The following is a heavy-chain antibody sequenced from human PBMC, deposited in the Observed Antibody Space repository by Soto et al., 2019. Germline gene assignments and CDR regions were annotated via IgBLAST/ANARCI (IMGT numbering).Heavy chain of an antibody. CDR2: ISWNSGSI. J-gene: IGHJ6*02. Sequence: PGGSLRLSCAASGFTFDDYAMHWVRQAPGKGLEWVSGISWNSGSIGYADSVKGRFTISRDNAKNSLYLQMNSLRAEDTALYYCAKDLSSGHYYYYYYGMDVWGQGTTVTVSS. V-gene: IGHV3-9*01. CDR1: GFTFDDYA. D-gene: IGHD6-19*01. CDR3: AKDLSSGHYYYYYYGMDV.